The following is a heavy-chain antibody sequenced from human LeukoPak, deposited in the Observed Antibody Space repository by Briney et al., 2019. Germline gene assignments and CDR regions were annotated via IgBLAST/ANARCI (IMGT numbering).Heavy chain of an antibody. J-gene: IGHJ6*02. CDR2: ISAYNGNT. V-gene: IGHV1-18*01. D-gene: IGHD6-25*01. CDR1: GYTFTSYG. Sequence: ASVKVSCKASGYTFTSYGISWVRQAPGQGLEWMGWISAYNGNTNYAQKLQGRVTITTDTSTSTAYMELRSLRSDDTAVYYCARDRGGSGPVMGYYYYGMDVWGQGTTVTVSS. CDR3: ARDRGGSGPVMGYYYYGMDV.